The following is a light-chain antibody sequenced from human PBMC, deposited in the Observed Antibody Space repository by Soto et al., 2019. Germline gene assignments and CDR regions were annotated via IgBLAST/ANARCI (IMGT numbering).Light chain of an antibody. J-gene: IGKJ4*01. CDR1: QDISNY. Sequence: DIQMTQSPSSLSASVGDRVTIACQASQDISNYLNWYQQKPGKAPKILIYDASTLETGVPSRFSGRGSGTDFTFTISSLQPEDIGTYYCLQSYSTPLTFGGGTKVDIK. CDR2: DAS. CDR3: LQSYSTPLT. V-gene: IGKV1-33*01.